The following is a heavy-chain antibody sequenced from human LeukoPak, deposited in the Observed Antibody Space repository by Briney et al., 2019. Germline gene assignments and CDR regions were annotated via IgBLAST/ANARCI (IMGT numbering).Heavy chain of an antibody. CDR2: ISASGGDT. CDR3: AKDLDSSGSHYVVDN. CDR1: GFTFSSYA. Sequence: GGSLRLSCADSGFTFSSYAMSWVRQAPGKGLEVVSLISASGGDTHYADSVKGRFTISRDNSKNTLSLQMNSLRAEDTAVYYCAKDLDSSGSHYVVDNWGQGTLVTVSS. J-gene: IGHJ4*02. D-gene: IGHD3-22*01. V-gene: IGHV3-23*01.